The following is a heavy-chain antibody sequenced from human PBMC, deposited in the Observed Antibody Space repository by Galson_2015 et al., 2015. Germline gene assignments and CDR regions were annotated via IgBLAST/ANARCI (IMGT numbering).Heavy chain of an antibody. V-gene: IGHV3-30-3*01. CDR1: GFTFSNYA. Sequence: SLRLSCAASGFTFSNYAMHWVRQAPGKGLEWVAVIPYDGNNKYYSDSVKGRFTISRDNSKNTLYLQMNSLRAEDTAVYYCVREVKAASVYACFDYWGQGTLVTVSS. D-gene: IGHD6-13*01. J-gene: IGHJ4*02. CDR2: IPYDGNNK. CDR3: VREVKAASVYACFDY.